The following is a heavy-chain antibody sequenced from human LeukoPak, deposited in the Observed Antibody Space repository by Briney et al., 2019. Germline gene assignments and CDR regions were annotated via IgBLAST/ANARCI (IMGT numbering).Heavy chain of an antibody. V-gene: IGHV4-4*07. J-gene: IGHJ2*01. CDR2: IYTSGST. D-gene: IGHD3-22*01. CDR1: GGSNSSYY. Sequence: SETLSLTCTVSGGSNSSYYWSWIRQPAGKGLEWIGRIYTSGSTNYNPSLKSRVTMSVDTSKNQVSLKLSSVTAADTAVYYCARESYYDSSGYHYWYFDLWGRGTLVTVSS. CDR3: ARESYYDSSGYHYWYFDL.